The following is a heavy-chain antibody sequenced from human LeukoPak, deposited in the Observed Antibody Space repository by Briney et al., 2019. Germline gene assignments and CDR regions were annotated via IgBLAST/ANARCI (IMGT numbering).Heavy chain of an antibody. D-gene: IGHD3-10*02. J-gene: IGHJ3*02. CDR2: INPNSGGT. CDR1: GYTFTSYG. V-gene: IGHV1-2*06. CDR3: ARKYYYVPDAFDI. Sequence: GASVKVSCKASGYTFTSYGISWVRQAPGQGLEWMGRINPNSGGTNYAQKFQGRVTMTRDTSISTAYMELSRLRSDDTAVYYCARKYYYVPDAFDIWGQGTMVTVSS.